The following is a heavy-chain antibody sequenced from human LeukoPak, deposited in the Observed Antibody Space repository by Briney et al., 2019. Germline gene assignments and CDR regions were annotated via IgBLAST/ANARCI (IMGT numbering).Heavy chain of an antibody. CDR1: GFTFSSYW. CDR3: ARGSLYCGGDCYSDY. Sequence: GGSLRLSCEASGFTFSSYWMHWVRQAPGKGLVWVSRIKSDGSLTNYADSVKGRFTISRDNAKNTLSLQMNSLRPEDTAVYYCARGSLYCGGDCYSDYWGQGTLVTVSS. D-gene: IGHD2-21*02. CDR2: IKSDGSLT. V-gene: IGHV3-74*01. J-gene: IGHJ4*02.